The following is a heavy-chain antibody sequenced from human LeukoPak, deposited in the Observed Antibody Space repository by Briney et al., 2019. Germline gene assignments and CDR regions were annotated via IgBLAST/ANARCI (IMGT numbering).Heavy chain of an antibody. CDR3: ARETSYCSSTSCYSWFDP. Sequence: ASVKVSCKASGYTLTNYDIHWVRQASGQGLEWTGWMNPNSGNTGYAQKFLGRVTMTRNTSISTAYMELSSLRSEDTAVYYCARETSYCSSTSCYSWFDPWGQGTLVTVSS. D-gene: IGHD2-2*02. V-gene: IGHV1-8*01. CDR1: GYTLTNYD. CDR2: MNPNSGNT. J-gene: IGHJ5*02.